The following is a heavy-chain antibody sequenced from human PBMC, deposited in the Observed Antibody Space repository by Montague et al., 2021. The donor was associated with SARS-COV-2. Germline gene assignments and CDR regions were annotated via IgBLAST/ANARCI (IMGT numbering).Heavy chain of an antibody. CDR2: ISYDGGNE. V-gene: IGHV3-30*03. CDR1: GFTFSSYG. Sequence: SLRLSCAASGFTFSSYGMAWVRQPAGRGLEWVSFISYDGGNEHYTDSVKGRFTISRDNSKDTLSLQMNNLRAEDTAIYFCARQGHFDWSYYFDSWGQGALFAVSS. CDR3: ARQGHFDWSYYFDS. D-gene: IGHD3-9*01. J-gene: IGHJ4*02.